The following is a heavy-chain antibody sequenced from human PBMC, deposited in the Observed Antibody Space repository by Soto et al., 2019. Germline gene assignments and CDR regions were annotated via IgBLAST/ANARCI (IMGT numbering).Heavy chain of an antibody. J-gene: IGHJ4*02. D-gene: IGHD3-22*01. Sequence: QVQLVESGGGVVQPGRSLRLSCAASGLTFSNYGMHWVRQAPGKGLEWVAVIWYDGSNKNYADSVKGRFTISRDNSKNTLYLQMNSLRGEDTAVYYCATVDSSGYYLPYYWGQGTLVTVSS. CDR3: ATVDSSGYYLPYY. CDR2: IWYDGSNK. V-gene: IGHV3-33*01. CDR1: GLTFSNYG.